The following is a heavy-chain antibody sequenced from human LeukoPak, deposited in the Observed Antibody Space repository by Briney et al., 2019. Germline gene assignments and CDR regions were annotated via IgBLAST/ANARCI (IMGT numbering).Heavy chain of an antibody. Sequence: SVQVSCKASGYTFTGYYMHWVRQAPGQGLAWMGWINPNSGGTNYAQKFQGRVTMTRDTSISTAYMELSRLRSDDTAVYYCARDNLRGWLGLWGQGTLVTVSS. CDR3: ARDNLRGWLGL. J-gene: IGHJ4*02. CDR1: GYTFTGYY. CDR2: INPNSGGT. V-gene: IGHV1-2*02. D-gene: IGHD6-19*01.